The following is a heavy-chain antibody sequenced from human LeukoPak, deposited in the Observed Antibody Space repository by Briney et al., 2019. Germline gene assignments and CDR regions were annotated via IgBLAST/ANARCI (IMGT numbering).Heavy chain of an antibody. CDR3: ARDIASVRMDV. V-gene: IGHV3-33*01. CDR2: IWYDGSNQ. D-gene: IGHD2-15*01. J-gene: IGHJ6*02. CDR1: GFTFRNHG. Sequence: GGSLRLSCAASGFTFRNHGMHWVRQAPGKGLEWVAVIWYDGSNQYYADTVKGRFTISRDKSKNTLYLQMTSLRAEDTAVYYCARDIASVRMDVWGQGTTVTVSS.